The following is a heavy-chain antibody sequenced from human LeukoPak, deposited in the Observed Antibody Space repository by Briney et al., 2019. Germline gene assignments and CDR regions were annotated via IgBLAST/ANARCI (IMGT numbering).Heavy chain of an antibody. J-gene: IGHJ4*02. CDR3: ARGSTAYYYDSSGRYLDY. CDR2: IYSGGST. V-gene: IGHV3-53*01. D-gene: IGHD3-22*01. Sequence: GGSLRLSCAASGFTVSSNYMSWVRQAPGKGLEWVSVIYSGGSTYYADSVKGRFTISRDNSKNTLYLQMNSLRAEGTAVYYCARGSTAYYYDSSGRYLDYWGQGTLVTVSS. CDR1: GFTVSSNY.